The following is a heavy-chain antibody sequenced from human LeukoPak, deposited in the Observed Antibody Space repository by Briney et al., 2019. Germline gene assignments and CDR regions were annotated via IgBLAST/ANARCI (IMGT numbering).Heavy chain of an antibody. D-gene: IGHD2-15*01. CDR1: GFPNTTYA. J-gene: IGHJ4*02. CDR2: IGGGGTE. CDR3: ARARGFLDY. V-gene: IGHV3-23*01. Sequence: QPGGSLRHSRAASGFPNTTYAVNWARQAPGKGLERVSGIGGGGTEYYADSVKGRFIISSASSQNLVHLQMNSLTVEDTAIYYCARARGFLDYWAQGTLVTVSS.